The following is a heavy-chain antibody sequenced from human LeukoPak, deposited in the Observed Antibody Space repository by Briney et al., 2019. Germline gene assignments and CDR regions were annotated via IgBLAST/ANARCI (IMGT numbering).Heavy chain of an antibody. V-gene: IGHV1-2*02. CDR2: INPNSGAT. Sequence: ASVKVSCKASGYTFTGYYMHWVRQAPGQGLEWLGWINPNSGATNYAQKFQGRVAMTLDTSINTAYIELSGLTFDDTAVYYCARLLGFLTGFPYYFQYWGQGTLVSVSS. CDR1: GYTFTGYY. CDR3: ARLLGFLTGFPYYFQY. J-gene: IGHJ4*02. D-gene: IGHD3-9*01.